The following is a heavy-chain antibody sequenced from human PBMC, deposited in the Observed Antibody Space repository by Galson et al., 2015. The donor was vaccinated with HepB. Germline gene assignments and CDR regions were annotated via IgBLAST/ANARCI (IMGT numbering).Heavy chain of an antibody. Sequence: SLRLSCAASGFTFSNYGMHWVRQAPGEGLEWVAVVWYDGTKKYYTDSVKGRFTISRDNSKNTLFLQMHGLRAEDTAVYYCANVDEYDSGLDYWGQGTLVTVSS. J-gene: IGHJ4*02. CDR1: GFTFSNYG. CDR3: ANVDEYDSGLDY. V-gene: IGHV3-33*06. D-gene: IGHD3-3*01. CDR2: VWYDGTKK.